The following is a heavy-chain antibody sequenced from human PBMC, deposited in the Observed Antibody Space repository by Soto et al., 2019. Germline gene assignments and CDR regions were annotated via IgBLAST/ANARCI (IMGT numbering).Heavy chain of an antibody. V-gene: IGHV1-3*01. CDR1: GYTFTSYA. CDR3: ATVSRYYDILTGYYNQNWFDP. D-gene: IGHD3-9*01. CDR2: INAGNGNT. Sequence: ASVKVSCKASGYTFTSYAMHWVRQAPGQRLEWMGWINAGNGNTKYSQKFQGRVTITRDTSASTAYMELSSLRSEDTAVYYCATVSRYYDILTGYYNQNWFDPSGQLTLVTVSS. J-gene: IGHJ5*02.